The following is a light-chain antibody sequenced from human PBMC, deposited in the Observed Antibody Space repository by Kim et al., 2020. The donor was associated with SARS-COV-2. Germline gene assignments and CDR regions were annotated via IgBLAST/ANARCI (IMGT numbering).Light chain of an antibody. Sequence: VSPGQTATITCSGDNLGDKLACLYQQKPGQSPVLVIYEDFKRPSGIPDRFSGSNSGNTAILTISGTQAMDEADYYCQAWDSSAVVFGGGTQLTVL. CDR3: QAWDSSAVV. J-gene: IGLJ3*02. V-gene: IGLV3-1*01. CDR2: EDF. CDR1: NLGDKL.